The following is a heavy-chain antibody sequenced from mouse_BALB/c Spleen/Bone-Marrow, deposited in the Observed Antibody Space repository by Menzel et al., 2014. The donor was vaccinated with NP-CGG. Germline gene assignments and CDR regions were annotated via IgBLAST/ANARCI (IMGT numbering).Heavy chain of an antibody. CDR3: TRSGPGFAY. J-gene: IGHJ3*01. Sequence: QVQLQQSGAELVKPGASVKLSCKASGCTFTNYFMYWVKQRPGQGLEWIGEINPNNGGTNFNENFKSKATLTLDKSSSTAYMQLSSLTSKDSAVYYCTRSGPGFAYWGHGTLVTVSA. V-gene: IGHV1S81*02. CDR2: INPNNGGT. CDR1: GCTFTNYF.